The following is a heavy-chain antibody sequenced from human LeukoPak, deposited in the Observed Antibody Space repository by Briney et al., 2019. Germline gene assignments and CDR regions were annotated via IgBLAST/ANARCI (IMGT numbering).Heavy chain of an antibody. CDR2: IYYSGTT. CDR3: ARVYYDSNGYSDAFDI. J-gene: IGHJ3*02. CDR1: GGSISSYY. Sequence: SETLSLTCTVSGGSISSYYWSWIRQPPGKGLEWIAYIYYSGTTNYNPSLKSRVTISLDASKNQFSLKLSSVTAADTAVYFCARVYYDSNGYSDAFDIWGQGTMVTVSS. D-gene: IGHD3-22*01. V-gene: IGHV4-59*01.